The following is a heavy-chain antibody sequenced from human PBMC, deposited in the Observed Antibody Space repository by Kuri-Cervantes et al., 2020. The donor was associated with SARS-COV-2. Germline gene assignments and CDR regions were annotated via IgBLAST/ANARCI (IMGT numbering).Heavy chain of an antibody. CDR2: INHSGST. V-gene: IGHV4-34*01. J-gene: IGHJ3*02. CDR1: GGSFSGYY. D-gene: IGHD3-16*01. CDR3: ARDLGWVLHDAFDI. Sequence: SETLSLTCAVYGGSFSGYYWSWIRQPPGKGLEWIGEINHSGSTNYNPSLKSRVTISVDTSKNQFSLKLSSVTAADTAVYYCARDLGWVLHDAFDIWGQGTMVTVSS.